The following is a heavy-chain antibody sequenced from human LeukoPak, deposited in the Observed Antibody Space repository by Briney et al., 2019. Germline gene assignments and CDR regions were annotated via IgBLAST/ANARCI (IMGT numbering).Heavy chain of an antibody. CDR2: ISAYTGNA. J-gene: IGHJ5*02. Sequence: ASVKVSCKASGYTFTSYGISWVRQAPGQGLEWMGWISAYTGNANYAQKLQGRVTMTTDTSTSTAYMELRSLRSDDTAVYYCARDSSSWYEGGGWFDPWGQGTLVTVSS. V-gene: IGHV1-18*01. D-gene: IGHD6-13*01. CDR3: ARDSSSWYEGGGWFDP. CDR1: GYTFTSYG.